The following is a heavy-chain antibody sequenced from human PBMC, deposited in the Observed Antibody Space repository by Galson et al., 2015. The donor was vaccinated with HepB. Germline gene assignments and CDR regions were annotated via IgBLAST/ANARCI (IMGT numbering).Heavy chain of an antibody. J-gene: IGHJ3*01. V-gene: IGHV5-51*03. CDR3: ARPQPTVVSPADTLDV. D-gene: IGHD3-22*01. CDR1: GSDFPTHW. CDR2: IFPGDSDS. Sequence: QSGAEVTKPGDSLKISCKTSGSDFPTHWIAWVRQRPGKGLEWMGIIFPGDSDSIYSPSFEGQVTMSVDKSISTAYLHWGSLKASDTAVYYCARPQPTVVSPADTLDVWGQGTMVIVSS.